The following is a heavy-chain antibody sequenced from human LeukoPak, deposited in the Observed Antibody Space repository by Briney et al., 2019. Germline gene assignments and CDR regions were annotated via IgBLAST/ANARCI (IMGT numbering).Heavy chain of an antibody. V-gene: IGHV1-24*01. CDR2: FDPEDGET. J-gene: IGHJ6*02. CDR3: ATGAAVAGTFSYYYDMDV. D-gene: IGHD6-19*01. CDR1: GYTLTELS. Sequence: ASVKISCKVSGYTLTELSMHWVRQAPGKGLEWMGGFDPEDGETIYAQKFQGRVTMTEDTSTDTAYMELSSLRSEDTAVYYCATGAAVAGTFSYYYDMDVWGQGTTVTVSS.